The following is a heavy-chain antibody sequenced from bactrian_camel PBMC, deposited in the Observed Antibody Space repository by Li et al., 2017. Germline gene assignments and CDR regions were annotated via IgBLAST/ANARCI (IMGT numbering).Heavy chain of an antibody. Sequence: VQLVESGGGSAQAGGSLRLSCLALYFPYDTNNRMGWFRQVPGKEREGVAIIQPFSDAKYYADSVKGRFTIARDDVNAIHLQMNNLKLEDTGVYYCAADNVNLQLARHYSYWGQGTQVTVS. J-gene: IGHJ4*01. V-gene: IGHV3S60*01. CDR1: YFPYDTNNR. D-gene: IGHD7*01. CDR2: IQPFSDAK. CDR3: AADNVNLQLARHYSY.